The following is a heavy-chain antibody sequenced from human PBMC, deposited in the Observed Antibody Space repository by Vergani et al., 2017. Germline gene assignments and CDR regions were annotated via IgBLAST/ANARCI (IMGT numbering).Heavy chain of an antibody. CDR3: ARSRPYCTSGSCPAI. CDR1: GAPISYWC. Sequence: QVQMQESGPGLVKTSETLSLTCSASGAPISYWCWSWLRQPAGKGLEWIGRLCPSGSTNYKPSLKSRVTMSIDTSKNQFSLKLTSVTVADTAVYYCARSRPYCTSGSCPAIWGQGTLVTVSS. D-gene: IGHD2-15*01. J-gene: IGHJ4*02. CDR2: LCPSGST. V-gene: IGHV4-4*07.